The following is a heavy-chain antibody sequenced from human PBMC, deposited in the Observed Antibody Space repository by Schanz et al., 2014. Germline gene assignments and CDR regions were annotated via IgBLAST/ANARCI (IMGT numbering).Heavy chain of an antibody. J-gene: IGHJ3*01. CDR1: GGTFSSST. CDR3: ARETTIMTGGAFDV. CDR2: IIPILDKT. Sequence: QVQLVQSGAEVKKPGSSVKVSCKASGGTFSSSTLTWVRQAPGQGLEWMGRIIPILDKTNYAQKFQGRVTMTRDTSTSTVYMELSSLRSEDTAVYYCARETTIMTGGAFDVWGQGTMVTVSS. V-gene: IGHV1-69*08. D-gene: IGHD3-9*01.